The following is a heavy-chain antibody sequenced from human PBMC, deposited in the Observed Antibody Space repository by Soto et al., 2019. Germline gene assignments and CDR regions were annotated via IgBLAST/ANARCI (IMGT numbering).Heavy chain of an antibody. CDR3: ASNLGGWFGEGYYMYV. Sequence: EVQLVESGGGLVQPGGSLRLSCAASGFTFSSYWMSWVRQAPGKGLEWVANIKQDGSEKYYVDSVKGRFTISRDNAKNSLYLQMNSLIAEDTAVYYCASNLGGWFGEGYYMYVWGKGTTVTVSS. J-gene: IGHJ6*03. D-gene: IGHD3-10*01. V-gene: IGHV3-7*01. CDR2: IKQDGSEK. CDR1: GFTFSSYW.